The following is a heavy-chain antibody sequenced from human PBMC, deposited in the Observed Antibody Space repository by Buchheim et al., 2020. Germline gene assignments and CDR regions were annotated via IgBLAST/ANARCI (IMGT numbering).Heavy chain of an antibody. CDR1: GFSFSSFG. V-gene: IGHV3-30*18. J-gene: IGHJ6*03. CDR3: AKLFPYCSSTSCLDYYYYYMDV. D-gene: IGHD2-2*01. CDR2: IPYDGSNK. Sequence: QVQLVESGGGVVQPGRSLRLSCVASGFSFSSFGMHWVRQAPGKGLEWVAVIPYDGSNKYYADPVKGRFTISRDNSKITLYLQMNSLRAEDTAVYYCAKLFPYCSSTSCLDYYYYYMDVWGKGTT.